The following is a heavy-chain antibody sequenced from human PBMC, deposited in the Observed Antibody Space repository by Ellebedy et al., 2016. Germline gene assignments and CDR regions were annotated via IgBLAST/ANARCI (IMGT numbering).Heavy chain of an antibody. CDR2: IYSGGST. D-gene: IGHD5-12*01. J-gene: IGHJ4*02. CDR3: AREWLQGYFDY. Sequence: GESLKISXAASGFTISSNYMSWVRQAPGKGLEWVSVIYSGGSTYYADSVKGRFTISRDNSKNTLYLQMNSLRAEDTAVYYCAREWLQGYFDYWGQGTLVTVSS. CDR1: GFTISSNY. V-gene: IGHV3-53*05.